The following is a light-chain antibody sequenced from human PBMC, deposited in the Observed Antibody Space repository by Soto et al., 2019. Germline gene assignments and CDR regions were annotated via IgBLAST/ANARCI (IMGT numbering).Light chain of an antibody. CDR3: QQYDNLPPLT. J-gene: IGKJ4*01. CDR2: DAS. CDR1: QDISNY. Sequence: DLQMTQSPSSLSASVGDRVTITCQASQDISNYLNRYQQKPGKAPQILIYDASNLETGVPSRFSGSGSGTDFTFTISSLQPEDIATYYCQQYDNLPPLTFGGGTKVEIK. V-gene: IGKV1-33*01.